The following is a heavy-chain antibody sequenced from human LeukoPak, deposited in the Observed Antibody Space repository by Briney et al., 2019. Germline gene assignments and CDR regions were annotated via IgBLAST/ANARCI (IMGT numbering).Heavy chain of an antibody. CDR2: ITRDGSNT. V-gene: IGHV3-74*03. CDR1: GFTFSDYW. D-gene: IGHD3-22*01. CDR3: ARVTYYDDW. Sequence: GGSLRLSCAASGFTFSDYWMHWVSQAPGRGLVWVSRITRDGSNTTYADYVKGRFTISRDNAKNTLYLQMNSLRAEDTAVYYCARVTYYDDWWGQGTLVTVSS. J-gene: IGHJ4*02.